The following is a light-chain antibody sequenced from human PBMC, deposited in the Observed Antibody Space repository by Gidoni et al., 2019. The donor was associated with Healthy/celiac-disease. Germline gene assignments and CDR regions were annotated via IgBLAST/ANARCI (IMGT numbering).Light chain of an antibody. Sequence: QSALTQPPSASGSPGPSVTIPCTGTSSDVGGYYYVSWYQQHPGKAPQLMIYEVSKRPSGVPDRFSGSKSGNTASLTVSGLQAEDEADYYYSSYAGSNNFEVFGGGTKLTVL. CDR3: SSYAGSNNFEV. CDR1: SSDVGGYYY. J-gene: IGLJ2*01. V-gene: IGLV2-8*01. CDR2: EVS.